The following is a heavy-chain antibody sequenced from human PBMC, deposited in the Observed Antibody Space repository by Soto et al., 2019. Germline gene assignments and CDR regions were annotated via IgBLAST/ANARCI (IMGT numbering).Heavy chain of an antibody. Sequence: SETLSLTCAVYGGTFSSYYWNWIRQSPGKGLEWIGDINYSGGTNYNPSLKSRVTISVDTSKNQFSLQLDSVTAADTAVYYCAKSYSGPFDRWGQGALVTVSS. CDR2: INYSGGT. CDR1: GGTFSSYY. J-gene: IGHJ5*02. D-gene: IGHD6-25*01. V-gene: IGHV4-34*08. CDR3: AKSYSGPFDR.